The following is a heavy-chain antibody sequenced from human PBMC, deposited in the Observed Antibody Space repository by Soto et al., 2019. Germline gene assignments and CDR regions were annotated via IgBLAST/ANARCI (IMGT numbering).Heavy chain of an antibody. Sequence: PSETLSLTCTVSGGSISSGGYYWSWIRQHPGKGLERIGYIYYSGSTYYNPSLKSRVTISVDTSKNQFSLKLSSVTAADTAVYYCARDRITMVRGVIISTSYYYYGMDVWGQGTTVTVSS. CDR3: ARDRITMVRGVIISTSYYYYGMDV. CDR2: IYYSGST. V-gene: IGHV4-31*03. J-gene: IGHJ6*02. D-gene: IGHD3-10*01. CDR1: GGSISSGGYY.